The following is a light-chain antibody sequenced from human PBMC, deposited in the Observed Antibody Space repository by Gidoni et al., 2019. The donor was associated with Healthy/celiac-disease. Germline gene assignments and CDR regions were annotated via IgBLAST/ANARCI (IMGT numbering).Light chain of an antibody. CDR2: DAS. V-gene: IGKV3-11*01. Sequence: EIVLTQSPATLSLSQRRATLSCRASQSVSSYLAWYQQKPGQAPRLLIYDASNRATGIPARFSGSGSGTDFTLTISSLEPEDFAGYYCQQRSNWLTFGGGTKVEIK. CDR3: QQRSNWLT. CDR1: QSVSSY. J-gene: IGKJ4*01.